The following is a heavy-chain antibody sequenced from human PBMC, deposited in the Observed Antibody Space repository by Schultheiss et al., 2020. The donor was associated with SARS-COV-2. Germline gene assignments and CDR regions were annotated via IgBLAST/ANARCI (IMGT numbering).Heavy chain of an antibody. V-gene: IGHV5-10-1*01. D-gene: IGHD6-13*01. CDR3: ARGVEGKPRQLGFDY. CDR2: IDPSDSYT. J-gene: IGHJ4*02. CDR1: GYSFTSYW. Sequence: GGSLRLSCKGSGYSFTSYWIGWVRQMPGKGLEWMGRIDPSDSYTNYSPSFQGHVTISADKSISTAYLQWSSLKASDTAMYYCARGVEGKPRQLGFDYWGQGTLVTVSS.